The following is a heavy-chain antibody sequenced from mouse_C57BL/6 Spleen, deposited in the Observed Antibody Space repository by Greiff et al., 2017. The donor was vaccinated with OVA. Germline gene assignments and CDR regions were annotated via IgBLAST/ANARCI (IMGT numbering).Heavy chain of an antibody. J-gene: IGHJ1*03. CDR2: IWSDGST. CDR3: DRHYYGSSYWYFDV. Sequence: VKLMESGPGLVAPSQSLSITCTVSGFSLTSYGVHWVRQPPGKGLEWLVVIWSDGSTTYNSALKSRLSISKDNSKSQVFLKMNSLQTDDTAMYYCDRHYYGSSYWYFDVWGTGTTVTVSS. V-gene: IGHV2-6-1*01. D-gene: IGHD1-1*01. CDR1: GFSLTSYG.